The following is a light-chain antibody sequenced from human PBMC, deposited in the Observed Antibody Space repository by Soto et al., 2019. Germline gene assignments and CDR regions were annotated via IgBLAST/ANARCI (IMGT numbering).Light chain of an antibody. Sequence: IQLTQSPSSLSASVGDRVTITCRASQGISSYLAWYQQKPGKAPKVLIPAASTLQSGVPSRFSGSGYGTDFTLTISSLQPEDFATYYCQELKSFPLTCGGGTKMEIK. CDR2: AAS. CDR3: QELKSFPLT. CDR1: QGISSY. J-gene: IGKJ4*01. V-gene: IGKV1-9*01.